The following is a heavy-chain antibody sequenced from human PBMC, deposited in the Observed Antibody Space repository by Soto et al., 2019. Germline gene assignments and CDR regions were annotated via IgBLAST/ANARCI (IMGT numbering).Heavy chain of an antibody. V-gene: IGHV3-64*02. CDR1: GFTFSSYN. D-gene: IGHD2-15*01. CDR3: SRARCSSGQCYYFDY. CDR2: ISRSGDRT. J-gene: IGHJ4*02. Sequence: EVQLVESGEGLVQPGGSLRLSCAASGFTFSSYNIHWIRQAPGKGLEFVSDISRSGDRTYYADSVKGRFTITRDNSKKTVWLQMGSLRAEDMAVYYCSRARCSSGQCYYFDYWGRGALVSVSS.